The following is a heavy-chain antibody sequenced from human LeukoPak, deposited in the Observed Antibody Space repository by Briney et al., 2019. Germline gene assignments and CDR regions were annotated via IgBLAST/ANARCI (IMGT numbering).Heavy chain of an antibody. CDR2: ISGSGGDT. CDR1: GFTFSSYA. D-gene: IGHD4-17*01. J-gene: IGHJ4*02. Sequence: GGSLRLSCAASGFTFSSYAMSWVRQAPGKGLEWVSAISGSGGDTYYSGNVKGRFTISRDNSKNTLYLQMNSLRADDTAVYYCARGGDYGDFGYWGQGTLVTVSS. V-gene: IGHV3-23*01. CDR3: ARGGDYGDFGY.